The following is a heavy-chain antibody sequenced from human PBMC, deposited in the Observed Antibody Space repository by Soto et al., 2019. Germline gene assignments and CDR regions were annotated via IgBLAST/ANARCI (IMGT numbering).Heavy chain of an antibody. V-gene: IGHV2-5*01. CDR1: GFSLSARGVG. CDR3: AHHAIGDPFDI. J-gene: IGHJ4*02. D-gene: IGHD4-17*01. Sequence: QITLKESGPTLVKHTQTLTLTCAFSGFSLSARGVGVGWIRQPPGKALEWLALIYWNDDKRYSPSLKSRLDITKDTSKDQVVLTMTHIHPEDTSTYYCAHHAIGDPFDIWGQGTLVTVSS. CDR2: IYWNDDK.